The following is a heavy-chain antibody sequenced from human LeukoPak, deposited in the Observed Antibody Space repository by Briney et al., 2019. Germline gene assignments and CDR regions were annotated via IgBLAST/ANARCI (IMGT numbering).Heavy chain of an antibody. J-gene: IGHJ4*02. D-gene: IGHD6-13*01. CDR2: IYYSGST. Sequence: SETLSLTCTVSGGSISSSSYYWGWIRQPPGKGLEWIGSIYYSGSTYYNPSLKSRVTISVDTSKNQFSLKLSSVTAADTAVYYCARVDSSSWYRYFDYWGQGTLVTVSS. CDR3: ARVDSSSWYRYFDY. CDR1: GGSISSSSYY. V-gene: IGHV4-39*01.